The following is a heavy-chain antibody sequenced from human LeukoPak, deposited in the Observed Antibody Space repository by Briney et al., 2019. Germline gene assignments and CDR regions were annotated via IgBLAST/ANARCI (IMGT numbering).Heavy chain of an antibody. CDR3: ARDGYSSSSGYYFDY. V-gene: IGHV1-2*02. CDR2: INPNSGGT. Sequence: GASVKVSCKASGYTFTGYYMHWVRQAPGQGLEWMGWINPNSGGTNYAQKFQGRVTMTRDTSISTAYMELSRLRSDDTAVYYCARDGYSSSSGYYFDYWGQGTLVTVSS. D-gene: IGHD6-6*01. CDR1: GYTFTGYY. J-gene: IGHJ4*02.